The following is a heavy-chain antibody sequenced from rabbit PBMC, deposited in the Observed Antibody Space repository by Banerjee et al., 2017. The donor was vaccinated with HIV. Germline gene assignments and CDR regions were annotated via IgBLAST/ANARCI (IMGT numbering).Heavy chain of an antibody. CDR1: GFDFSRNA. CDR2: IYTGSGST. D-gene: IGHD4-1*01. V-gene: IGHV1S40*01. CDR3: ARIGTSGWGEWTYYFDL. Sequence: QSLEESGGDLVQPGASLTLTCKASGFDFSRNAMCWVRQAPGKGLEWIACIYTGSGSTYYANWAKGRFTISKTSSTTVTLQMTSLTAADTATYFCARIGTSGWGEWTYYFDLWGPGTLVTVS. J-gene: IGHJ4*01.